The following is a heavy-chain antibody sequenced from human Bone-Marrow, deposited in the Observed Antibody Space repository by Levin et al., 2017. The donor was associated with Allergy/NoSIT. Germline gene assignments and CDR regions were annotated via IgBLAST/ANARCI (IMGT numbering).Heavy chain of an antibody. J-gene: IGHJ1*01. CDR1: GFIFSDYY. CDR3: VRGLDDSNGYYPPKEYFQH. CDR2: ISSSGSTE. Sequence: SCAASGFIFSDYYMTWIRQAPGKGLECVAYISSSGSTEHYADSVKGRFTISRDNARDFVFLQMNSLRAEDTADYYCVRGLDDSNGYYPPKEYFQHWGQGSLVVVSS. V-gene: IGHV3-11*01. D-gene: IGHD3-22*01.